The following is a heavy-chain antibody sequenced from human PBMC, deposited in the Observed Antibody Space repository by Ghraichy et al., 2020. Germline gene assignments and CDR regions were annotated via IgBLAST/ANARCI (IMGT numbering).Heavy chain of an antibody. CDR2: ISSSTSII. Sequence: GGLRLSCAASGFTFSDYSMIWVRQAPGKGLEWVSYISSSTSIIYYAVSVKGRFTISRDNAKNSLYLQMNSLRAEDTAVYYCSRYTHYYGMDVWGQGTTVTVSS. J-gene: IGHJ6*02. D-gene: IGHD5-24*01. V-gene: IGHV3-48*01. CDR3: SRYTHYYGMDV. CDR1: GFTFSDYS.